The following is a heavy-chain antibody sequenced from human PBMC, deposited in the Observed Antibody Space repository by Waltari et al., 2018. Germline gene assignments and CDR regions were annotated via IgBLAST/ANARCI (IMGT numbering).Heavy chain of an antibody. CDR3: ARLSRCSVSPKVDF. J-gene: IGHJ4*02. CDR2: ISDSGCA. CDR1: GASISTHY. D-gene: IGHD2-15*01. V-gene: IGHV4-59*11. Sequence: VQLQESGSGLVKPSGTLSLTCTVSGASISTHYWSWIRQPPGGGLECIGCISDSGCANYSPSLKTRVTSSVDAAKKQFSLNRKSLTAADTAVYYCARLSRCSVSPKVDFWGQGTLVTV.